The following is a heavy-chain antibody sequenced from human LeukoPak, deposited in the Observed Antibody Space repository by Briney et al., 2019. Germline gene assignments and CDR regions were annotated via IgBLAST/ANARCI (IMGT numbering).Heavy chain of an antibody. Sequence: GGSLRLSCAASGFTFSSYAMSWVRQAPGKGLEWVSAVSGTGGSTYYADSVRGRCTVSRDNSKNTLYLQMNSLKTEDTAVYYCTTHPGFYDFWSGYFWGQGTLVTVSS. V-gene: IGHV3-23*01. CDR3: TTHPGFYDFWSGYF. CDR1: GFTFSSYA. CDR2: VSGTGGST. D-gene: IGHD3-3*01. J-gene: IGHJ4*02.